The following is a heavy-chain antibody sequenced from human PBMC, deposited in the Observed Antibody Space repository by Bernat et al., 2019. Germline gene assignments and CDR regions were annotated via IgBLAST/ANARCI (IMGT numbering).Heavy chain of an antibody. D-gene: IGHD6-13*01. CDR1: GGSISSSSYY. CDR2: IYYSGST. J-gene: IGHJ4*02. CDR3: ARQRSSSWYSPFEY. V-gene: IGHV4-39*01. Sequence: QLQLQESGPGLVKPSETLSLTCTVSGGSISSSSYYWGWIRQPPGKGLEWIGSIYYSGSTYYNASLKSRLTISVDTSKNQFSLKLSSVTAADTAVYYCARQRSSSWYSPFEYWGQGTLVTVSS.